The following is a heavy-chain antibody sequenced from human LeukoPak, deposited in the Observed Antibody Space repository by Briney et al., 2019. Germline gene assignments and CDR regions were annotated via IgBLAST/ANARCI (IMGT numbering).Heavy chain of an antibody. CDR2: ISWNSGSI. D-gene: IGHD1-14*01. CDR3: AKGISDNLRLYYMDV. CDR1: GFTFDDYA. Sequence: PGGSLRLSCAASGFTFDDYAMHWVRQAPGKGLEWVSGISWNSGSIGYADSVKGRFTISRDNAKNSLYLQMNSLRAEDMALYYCAKGISDNLRLYYMDVWGKGTTVTVSS. V-gene: IGHV3-9*03. J-gene: IGHJ6*03.